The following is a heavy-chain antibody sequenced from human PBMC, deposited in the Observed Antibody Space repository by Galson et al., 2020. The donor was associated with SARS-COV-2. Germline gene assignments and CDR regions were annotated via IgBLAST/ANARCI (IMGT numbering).Heavy chain of an antibody. CDR3: AKAAENGYSSGWYLGEYFDY. Sequence: GSLRLSCAASGFTFSSYGMHWVRQAPGKGLEWVAVISYDGSNKYYADSVKGRFTISRDNSKNTLYLQMNSLRAEDTAVYYCAKAAENGYSSGWYLGEYFDYGGQGTLVTVSS. CDR2: ISYDGSNK. J-gene: IGHJ4*02. D-gene: IGHD6-19*01. V-gene: IGHV3-30*18. CDR1: GFTFSSYG.